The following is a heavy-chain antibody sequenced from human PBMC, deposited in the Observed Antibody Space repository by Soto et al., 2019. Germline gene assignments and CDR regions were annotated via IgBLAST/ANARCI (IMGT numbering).Heavy chain of an antibody. CDR2: IKSKTDGGTT. Sequence: PGGSLRLSCAASGFTLSNAWMSWVRQAPGKGLEWVGRIKSKTDGGTTDYAAPVKGRFTISRDDSKNTLYLQMNSLKTEDTAVYYCTTGLTYYYDSSGYPTPDWFDPWGQGTLVTVSS. J-gene: IGHJ5*02. CDR1: GFTLSNAW. CDR3: TTGLTYYYDSSGYPTPDWFDP. D-gene: IGHD3-22*01. V-gene: IGHV3-15*01.